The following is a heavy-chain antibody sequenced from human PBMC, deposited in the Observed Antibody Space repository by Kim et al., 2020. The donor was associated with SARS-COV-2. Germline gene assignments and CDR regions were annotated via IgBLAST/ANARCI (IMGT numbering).Heavy chain of an antibody. CDR1: GFTFSSYG. CDR2: ISGTGSST. V-gene: IGHV3-23*01. D-gene: IGHD3-22*01. Sequence: GGSLRLSCAASGFTFSSYGMSWVRQAPGEGLEWVSSISGTGSSTYYADSVKGRFTISRDNSKNTLYLQMNSLRAEDTAVYYCANEKFYYDTSAYHYYLDDWGLGSQVTVSS. J-gene: IGHJ4*02. CDR3: ANEKFYYDTSAYHYYLDD.